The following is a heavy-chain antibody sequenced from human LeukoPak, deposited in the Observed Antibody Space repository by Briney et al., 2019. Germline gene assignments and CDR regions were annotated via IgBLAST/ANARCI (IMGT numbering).Heavy chain of an antibody. Sequence: SETLSLTCSVSGDSISNFYWNWIRQPPGKRLEWIGNIHYSGNSNYNPSLQSRVTISIDTSRKQLFLKLSSVTAADTAVYYCARNGYSSGLVRDWGQGTLVTVSS. CDR1: GDSISNFY. CDR2: IHYSGNS. J-gene: IGHJ4*02. CDR3: ARNGYSSGLVRD. V-gene: IGHV4-59*12. D-gene: IGHD6-19*01.